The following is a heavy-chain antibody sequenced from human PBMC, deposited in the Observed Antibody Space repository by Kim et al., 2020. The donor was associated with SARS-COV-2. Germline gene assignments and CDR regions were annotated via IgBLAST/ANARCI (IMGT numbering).Heavy chain of an antibody. CDR2: TYYRSKWYY. D-gene: IGHD3-16*02. J-gene: IGHJ5*02. CDR3: TRGVRT. Sequence: SQTLSLTCAISGNSISNNTASWHWIRQSPSRGLEWLGKTYYRSKWYYDYAASVKGRITIIPDTPKNQLSLQLNSVTPEDTAVYYCTRGVRTWGQGTLVTV. CDR1: GNSISNNTAS. V-gene: IGHV6-1*01.